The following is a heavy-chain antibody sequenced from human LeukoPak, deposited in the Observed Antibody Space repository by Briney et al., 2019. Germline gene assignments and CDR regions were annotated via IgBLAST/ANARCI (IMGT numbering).Heavy chain of an antibody. CDR2: IYYSGST. V-gene: IGHV4-59*01. D-gene: IGHD5-18*01. CDR1: GGSISSYY. CDR3: ARGLHSHYGMDV. J-gene: IGHJ6*02. Sequence: SETLSLTCTVSGGSISSYYWSWIRQPPGKGLEWIGYIYYSGSTNYNPSLKSRVTISVDTSKNQFSLKLSPVTAADTAVYYCARGLHSHYGMDVWGQGTTVTVSS.